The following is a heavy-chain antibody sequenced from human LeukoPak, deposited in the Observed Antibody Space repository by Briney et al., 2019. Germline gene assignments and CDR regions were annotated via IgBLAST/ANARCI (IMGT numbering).Heavy chain of an antibody. CDR2: ISSSSSYI. D-gene: IGHD2-21*02. CDR1: GFTFSSYS. J-gene: IGHJ4*02. CDR3: ARGSSSRYCGGDCYIDY. V-gene: IGHV3-21*01. Sequence: GSLRLSCAASGFTFSSYSMNWVRQAPGKGLEWVSSISSSSSYIYYADSVKGRFTISRDNAKNSLYLQMNSLRAEDTAVYYCARGSSSRYCGGDCYIDYWGQGTLVTVSS.